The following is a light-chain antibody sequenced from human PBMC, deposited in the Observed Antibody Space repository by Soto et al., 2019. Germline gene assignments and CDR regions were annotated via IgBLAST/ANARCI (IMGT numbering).Light chain of an antibody. Sequence: QSVLTQPPSVSGAPGQRVTVSCTGSSSNIGAGFDVHWYQQLPGTAPKLLIYGNTNRPSGVPDRFSGSKSGTSASLAITGLQAEDEADYYCHSYDSSLSGSYVFGTGNKVTVL. V-gene: IGLV1-40*01. CDR1: SSNIGAGFD. CDR3: HSYDSSLSGSYV. J-gene: IGLJ1*01. CDR2: GNT.